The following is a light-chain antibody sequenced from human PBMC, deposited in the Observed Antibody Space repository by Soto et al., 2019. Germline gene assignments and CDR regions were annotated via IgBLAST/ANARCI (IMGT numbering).Light chain of an antibody. CDR3: QQNYSFPRT. J-gene: IGKJ2*01. CDR1: QSISTY. V-gene: IGKV1-39*01. CDR2: AAS. Sequence: DVQMTQSPSSLSASVGDKVTITCRASQSISTYLNWYQQKPGKAPKLLIYAASSLQSGGPSRFSGTGSGTDFTLAINSLQPEDFATYYCQQNYSFPRTFGQGTKLEIK.